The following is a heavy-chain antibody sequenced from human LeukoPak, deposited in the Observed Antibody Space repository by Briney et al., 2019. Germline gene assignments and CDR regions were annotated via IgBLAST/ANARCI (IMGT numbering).Heavy chain of an antibody. CDR1: GGSISSGDYY. D-gene: IGHD4-11*01. Sequence: KTSETLSLTCTVSGGSISSGDYYWSWVRQHPGKGLEWVGFICHSGTTFYNPSLESRATISVDTSQNQFSLKLTSVTAADTAVYYCARAVDYRNYFDYWGQGTLVTVSS. CDR2: ICHSGTT. J-gene: IGHJ4*02. V-gene: IGHV4-31*03. CDR3: ARAVDYRNYFDY.